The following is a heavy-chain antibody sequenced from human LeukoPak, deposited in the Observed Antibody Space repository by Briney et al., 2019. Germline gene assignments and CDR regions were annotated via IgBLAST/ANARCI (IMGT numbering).Heavy chain of an antibody. CDR3: ARIYDFWCGYPYWYFDL. CDR1: GYTFTSYG. J-gene: IGHJ2*01. Sequence: ASVQVSCKASGYTFTSYGISWVRQAPGQGLEWMGWISAYNGNTNYAQKLQGRVTMTTDTSTSTAYMELRSLRSDDTAVYYCARIYDFWCGYPYWYFDLWGRGTLVTVSS. D-gene: IGHD3-3*01. V-gene: IGHV1-18*01. CDR2: ISAYNGNT.